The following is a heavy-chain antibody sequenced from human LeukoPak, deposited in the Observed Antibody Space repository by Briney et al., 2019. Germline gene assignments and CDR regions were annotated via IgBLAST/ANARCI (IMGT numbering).Heavy chain of an antibody. CDR2: INPSGGST. J-gene: IGHJ5*02. CDR1: GYTFTSYY. D-gene: IGHD4-23*01. V-gene: IGHV1-46*01. CDR3: ARDNSVEDTAWWFDP. Sequence: ASVKVSCKASGYTFTSYYMHWARQAPGQGLEWMGIINPSGGSTSYAQKFQGRVTMTRDMSTSTDYMELSSLRSEDTAVYYCARDNSVEDTAWWFDPWGQGTLVTVSS.